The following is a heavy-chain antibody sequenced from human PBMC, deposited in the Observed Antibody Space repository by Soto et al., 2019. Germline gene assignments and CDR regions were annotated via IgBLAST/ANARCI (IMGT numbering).Heavy chain of an antibody. D-gene: IGHD3-16*02. V-gene: IGHV6-1*01. CDR1: GDSVSSNSAA. Sequence: SQTLSLTCAISGDSVSSNSAAWNWIRQSPSRGLEWLGRTYYRSKWYNDYAVSVKSRITINPDTSKNQFSLQLNSVTPEDTAVYYCARAEVNGGVIVRPDAFDIWGQGTMVTVSS. CDR2: TYYRSKWYN. CDR3: ARAEVNGGVIVRPDAFDI. J-gene: IGHJ3*02.